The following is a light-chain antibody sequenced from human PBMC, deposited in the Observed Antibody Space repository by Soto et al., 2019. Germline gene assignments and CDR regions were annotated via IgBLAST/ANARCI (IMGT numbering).Light chain of an antibody. Sequence: VLTQPPSASGTPGQRVTISCSGSSSNIGSNYVYWYQQLPGTAPKLLIYRNNQRPSGVPDRFSGSKSGTSASLAISGLRSEDEADYYCAAWDDSLSGQVFGTGTRSPS. CDR2: RNN. CDR3: AAWDDSLSGQV. CDR1: SSNIGSNY. J-gene: IGLJ1*01. V-gene: IGLV1-47*01.